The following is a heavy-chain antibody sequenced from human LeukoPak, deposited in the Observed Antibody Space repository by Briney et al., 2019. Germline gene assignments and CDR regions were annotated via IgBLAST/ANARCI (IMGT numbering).Heavy chain of an antibody. Sequence: PGGSLRLSCAASGFTFSSYWMHWVRQAPGKGLEYVSVISSNGGSTYYGNSVKGRFTISRDNSKNTLYLQMGSLRTEDMAVYYCAREAVGAAIDYWGQGTLVTVSS. V-gene: IGHV3-64*01. CDR3: AREAVGAAIDY. CDR2: ISSNGGST. CDR1: GFTFSSYW. D-gene: IGHD1-26*01. J-gene: IGHJ4*02.